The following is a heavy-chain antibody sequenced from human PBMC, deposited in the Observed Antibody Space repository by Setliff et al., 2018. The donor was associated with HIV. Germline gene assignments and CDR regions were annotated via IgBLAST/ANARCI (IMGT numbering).Heavy chain of an antibody. Sequence: VASVKVSCKATEYMILAYKMNWVRQAPGQGLEWIGRISPNNGVAEYAPKFQGRVIMALDTSISTAYLEIPRLTSDDAAVYYCARPRVFDSFDVWGQGTMVTVSS. V-gene: IGHV1-2*06. CDR1: EYMILAYK. CDR2: ISPNNGVA. CDR3: ARPRVFDSFDV. J-gene: IGHJ3*01.